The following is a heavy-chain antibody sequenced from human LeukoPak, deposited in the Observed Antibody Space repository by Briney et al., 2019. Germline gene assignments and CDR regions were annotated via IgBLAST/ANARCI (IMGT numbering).Heavy chain of an antibody. CDR2: ISYDGSNK. Sequence: PGGSLRLSCAASGFTFSTYAMHWVRQAPGKGLEWVAVISYDGSNKYYADSVKGRFTISRDNSKNTLYLQMNSLRAEDTAVYYCAKDSSGWPFDYWGQGTLVTVSS. V-gene: IGHV3-30*04. J-gene: IGHJ4*01. CDR3: AKDSSGWPFDY. CDR1: GFTFSTYA. D-gene: IGHD6-19*01.